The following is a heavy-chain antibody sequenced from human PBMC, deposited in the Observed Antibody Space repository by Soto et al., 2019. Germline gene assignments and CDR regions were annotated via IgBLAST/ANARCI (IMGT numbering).Heavy chain of an antibody. D-gene: IGHD3-16*01. CDR2: INAYNGNT. CDR3: AMVDVYVTPSPQDV. J-gene: IGHJ6*02. V-gene: IGHV1-18*01. Sequence: QVQLVQSGAEVKNPGASVKVSCKASGYRFTSYGIGWVRQAPGQGLEWMGWINAYNGNTNYAQNLQGRVTLTPDTSPRTAYMELRRLRSNDTAVYYCAMVDVYVTPSPQDVWGQGTTVTVSS. CDR1: GYRFTSYG.